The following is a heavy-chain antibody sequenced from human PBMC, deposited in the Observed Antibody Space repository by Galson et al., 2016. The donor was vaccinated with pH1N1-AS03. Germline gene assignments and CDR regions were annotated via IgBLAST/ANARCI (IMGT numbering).Heavy chain of an antibody. D-gene: IGHD2/OR15-2a*01. CDR3: ADPFGLP. J-gene: IGHJ4*02. Sequence: SLRLSCAASGFTFSSYWMHWVRHLPGKGLVWVSGIDSDGSNTYYADSVRGRFTISRDNAKNTLYLQMNSLRAEDTALYYCADPFGLPWGQRTLITVSS. V-gene: IGHV3-74*01. CDR1: GFTFSSYW. CDR2: IDSDGSNT.